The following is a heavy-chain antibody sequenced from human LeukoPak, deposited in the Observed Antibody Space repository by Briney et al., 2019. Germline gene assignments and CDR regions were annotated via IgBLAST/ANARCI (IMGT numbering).Heavy chain of an antibody. CDR3: ARGPEMALNWFDP. D-gene: IGHD5-24*01. V-gene: IGHV4-4*09. J-gene: IGHJ5*02. CDR2: IYTSGST. CDR1: GGSISSYY. Sequence: PSETLSLTCTVSGGSISSYYWSWIRQPPGKGLEWIGYIYTSGSTNYNPSLKSRVTISVDTSKNQFSLKLSSVTAADTAVYYCARGPEMALNWFDPWGQGTLVTVSS.